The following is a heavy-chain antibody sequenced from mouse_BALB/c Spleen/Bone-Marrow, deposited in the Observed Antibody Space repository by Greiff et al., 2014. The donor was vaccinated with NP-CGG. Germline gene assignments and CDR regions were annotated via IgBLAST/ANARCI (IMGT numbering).Heavy chain of an antibody. D-gene: IGHD2-1*01. CDR1: GYTLTSYW. Sequence: QVQLQQSGAELARPGASVKLSCKASGYTLTSYWMQWVKQRPGQGLEWIGAIYPGDGDTRYTQKFRGKATLTADKSSNTAYMQLSSLTSEDSAVYFCASPYGNYDAMDYWGQGTSVTVSS. V-gene: IGHV1-87*01. CDR2: IYPGDGDT. J-gene: IGHJ4*01. CDR3: ASPYGNYDAMDY.